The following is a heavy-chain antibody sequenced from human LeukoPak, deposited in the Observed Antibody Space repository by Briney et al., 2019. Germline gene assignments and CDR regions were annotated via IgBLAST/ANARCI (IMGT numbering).Heavy chain of an antibody. V-gene: IGHV3-21*01. D-gene: IGHD3-22*01. J-gene: IGHJ3*02. CDR3: AREVYDTSGYGGFDI. CDR2: ISSSSTYI. CDR1: GFSFSTYS. Sequence: PGGSLRLSCAASGFSFSTYSVNWVRQAPGKGLEWVSSISSSSTYIYYADSVKGRSTISRDNAKNSLYLQMNSLRADDTAVYYCAREVYDTSGYGGFDIWGQGTMVTVSS.